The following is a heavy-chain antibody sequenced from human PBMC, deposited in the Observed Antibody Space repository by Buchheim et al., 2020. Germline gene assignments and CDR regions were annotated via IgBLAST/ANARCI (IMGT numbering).Heavy chain of an antibody. CDR1: GGSFSGYY. V-gene: IGHV4-34*01. J-gene: IGHJ4*02. Sequence: QVQLQQWGAGLLKPSETLSLTCAVYGGSFSGYYWSWIRQPPGKGLEWIGEINHSGRTNYNPSLKSRVTISVDTSKNQFSLKLSSVTAADTAVYYCARAVWAVGGSYYVPYWGQGTL. CDR2: INHSGRT. D-gene: IGHD1-26*01. CDR3: ARAVWAVGGSYYVPY.